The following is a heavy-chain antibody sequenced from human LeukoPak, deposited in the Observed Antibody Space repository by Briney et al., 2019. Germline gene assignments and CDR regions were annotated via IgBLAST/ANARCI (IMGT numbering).Heavy chain of an antibody. J-gene: IGHJ4*02. Sequence: SETLSLTCTVSGGSISSYYWSWIRQPPGKGLEWIGYIYYSGSTNYNPSLKSRVTISVDTSKNQFSLKLSSVTAADTAVYYCARGPAPLNSGMDYWGQGTLVTVSS. D-gene: IGHD1-7*01. CDR1: GGSISSYY. V-gene: IGHV4-59*08. CDR2: IYYSGST. CDR3: ARGPAPLNSGMDY.